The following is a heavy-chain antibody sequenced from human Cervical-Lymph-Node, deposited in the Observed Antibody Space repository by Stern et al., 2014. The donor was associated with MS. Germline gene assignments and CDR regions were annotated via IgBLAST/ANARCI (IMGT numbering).Heavy chain of an antibody. CDR3: ARAAYSTSSYNY. D-gene: IGHD6-6*01. V-gene: IGHV1-69*01. CDR2: IIPIFGTA. Sequence: QVQLVESGAEVKKPGSSVKVSCKASGGTFNTNVISWVRQAPGQGLEWMGGIIPIFGTALYAQKFQGRVTITANDSTRAVYMELSSLRSEDTAVYYCARAAYSTSSYNYWGQGTLVIVSS. J-gene: IGHJ4*02. CDR1: GGTFNTNV.